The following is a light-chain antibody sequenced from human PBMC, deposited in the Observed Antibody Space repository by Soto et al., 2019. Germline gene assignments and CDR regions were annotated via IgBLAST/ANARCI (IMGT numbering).Light chain of an antibody. V-gene: IGLV1-40*01. CDR3: QSYDSSLSAWV. Sequence: QSVLTQPPSVSGAPGQRVTISCTGSSSNIGAGYDVHWYQQLPVTAPKLLIFGNINRPSGVPDRFSGSKSGTSASLAITGLQAEDEADYYCQSYDSSLSAWVFGGGTKVTVL. CDR1: SSNIGAGYD. J-gene: IGLJ3*02. CDR2: GNI.